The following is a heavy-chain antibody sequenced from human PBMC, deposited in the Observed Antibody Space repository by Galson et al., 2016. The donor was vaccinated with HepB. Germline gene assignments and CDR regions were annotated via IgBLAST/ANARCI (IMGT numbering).Heavy chain of an antibody. CDR3: ARHSGYSSSWYFFEALDY. V-gene: IGHV4-39*01. J-gene: IGHJ4*02. CDR2: IYYSGST. D-gene: IGHD6-13*01. Sequence: IGSIYYSGSTYYNPSLKSRVTISVDTSKNQFSLKLSSVTAADTAVYYCARHSGYSSSWYFFEALDYWGQGTLVTVSS.